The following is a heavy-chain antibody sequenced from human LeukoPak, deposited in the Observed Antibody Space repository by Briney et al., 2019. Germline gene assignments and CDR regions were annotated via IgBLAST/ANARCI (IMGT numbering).Heavy chain of an antibody. CDR2: IYYSGST. CDR3: ARGGGSGTYYYYMDV. Sequence: SETLSLTCTVSGGSISSYYWSWIRQPPGKGLEWIGYIYYSGSTNYNPSLKSRVTISVDTSKNQFSLKLSSVTAADTVVYYCARGGGSGTYYYYMDVWGKGTTVTISS. J-gene: IGHJ6*03. D-gene: IGHD6-19*01. CDR1: GGSISSYY. V-gene: IGHV4-59*01.